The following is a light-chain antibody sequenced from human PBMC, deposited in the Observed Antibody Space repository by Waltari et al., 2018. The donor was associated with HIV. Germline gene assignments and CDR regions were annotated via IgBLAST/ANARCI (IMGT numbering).Light chain of an antibody. CDR3: SSFATSDTLL. V-gene: IGLV2-14*01. CDR2: EVK. Sequence: QSALTQPASVSGSPGQSISISCRGTSSDVGASDYVSWYHQHPGEAPTLILYEVKKRPSGISNRFSGSKSDNTASLTISGLQAEDEADYYCSSFATSDTLLFGGGTKLTVL. CDR1: SSDVGASDY. J-gene: IGLJ2*01.